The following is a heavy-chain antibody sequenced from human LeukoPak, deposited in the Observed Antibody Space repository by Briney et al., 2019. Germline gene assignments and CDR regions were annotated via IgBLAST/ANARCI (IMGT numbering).Heavy chain of an antibody. D-gene: IGHD3-10*01. J-gene: IGHJ6*03. CDR1: GGSISSYY. V-gene: IGHV4-4*07. Sequence: SETLSLTCTVSGGSISSYYWSWIRQSAGKGLEWIGRIYSSGSTNYNPSLRSRVTMSVDTSKNQFSLKLSSVTAADTAVYYCARGHITMVRGVIIDYYYMDVWGKGTTVTISS. CDR3: ARGHITMVRGVIIDYYYMDV. CDR2: IYSSGST.